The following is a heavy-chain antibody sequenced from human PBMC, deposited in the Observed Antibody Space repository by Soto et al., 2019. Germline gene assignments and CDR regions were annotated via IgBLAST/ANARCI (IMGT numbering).Heavy chain of an antibody. Sequence: SETLSLTCPVSGDSVNSCSYFWSWIRQPPGKVLEYIAYISSSGRTDYNPSLESRVTISMDTSRNQFSLKLNSVTAADTALYYCARPNSGGHLATWYWGQGALDTVSS. CDR2: ISSSGRT. CDR3: ARPNSGGHLATWY. CDR1: GDSVNSCSYF. J-gene: IGHJ4*01. V-gene: IGHV4-61*01. D-gene: IGHD5-12*01.